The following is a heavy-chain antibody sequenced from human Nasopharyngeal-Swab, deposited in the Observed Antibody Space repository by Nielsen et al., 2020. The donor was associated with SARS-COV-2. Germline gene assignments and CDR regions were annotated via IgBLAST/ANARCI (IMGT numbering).Heavy chain of an antibody. Sequence: GESLKISCQASGFTFSYYWMAWVRQAPGKGLAWLANIGQDGSETYSVDSVKGRFTILRDNARNSLYLEMNNLRVEDTAVYYCTREAAAGDYWGQGTLVTVSS. CDR1: GFTFSYYW. V-gene: IGHV3-7*01. CDR2: IGQDGSET. D-gene: IGHD6-13*01. J-gene: IGHJ4*02. CDR3: TREAAAGDY.